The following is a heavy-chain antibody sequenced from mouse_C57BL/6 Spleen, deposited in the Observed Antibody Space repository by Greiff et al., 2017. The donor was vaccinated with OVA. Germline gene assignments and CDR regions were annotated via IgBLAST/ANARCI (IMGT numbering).Heavy chain of an antibody. CDR3: AKRDDYADYFDY. Sequence: QVQLQQPGAELVKPGASVKLSCKASGYTFTSYWMQWVNQRPGQGLEWIGEIDPSASYTNYNQKFQGKATLTVDTSSRTAYMQLSSLTSEDAAVVYCAKRDDYADYFDYWGKGTTLTVSS. CDR2: IDPSASYT. CDR1: GYTFTSYW. V-gene: IGHV1-50*01. J-gene: IGHJ2*01. D-gene: IGHD2-4*01.